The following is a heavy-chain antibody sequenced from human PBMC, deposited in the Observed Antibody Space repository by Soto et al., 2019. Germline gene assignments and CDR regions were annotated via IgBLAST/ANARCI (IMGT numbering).Heavy chain of an antibody. V-gene: IGHV1-18*01. Sequence: ASVKVSCKASGYTFTSYGISWVRQAPGQGLEWMGWISAYNGNTNYAQKLQGRVTMTTVTSTSTAYMELRSLRSDDTAVYYCASIVGDYYYMDVWGKGTTVTVSS. D-gene: IGHD2-15*01. CDR2: ISAYNGNT. CDR3: ASIVGDYYYMDV. J-gene: IGHJ6*03. CDR1: GYTFTSYG.